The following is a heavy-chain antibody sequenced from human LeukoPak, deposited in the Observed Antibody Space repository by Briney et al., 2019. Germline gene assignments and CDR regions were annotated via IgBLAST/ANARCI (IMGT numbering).Heavy chain of an antibody. J-gene: IGHJ4*02. V-gene: IGHV3-48*03. CDR1: GFTFSNYE. Sequence: GGSLRLSCAASGFTFSNYEMNWVRQAPGKGLEWVSYISSSGTTIYYADSVKGRFTISRDNSKNTLYLQMNSLRAEDTAVYYCARAPAMVPSDFDYWGQGTLVTVSS. D-gene: IGHD5-18*01. CDR3: ARAPAMVPSDFDY. CDR2: ISSSGTTI.